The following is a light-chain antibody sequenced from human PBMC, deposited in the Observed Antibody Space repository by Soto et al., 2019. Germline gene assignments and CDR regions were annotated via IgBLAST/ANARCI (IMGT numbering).Light chain of an antibody. CDR2: GAS. J-gene: IGKJ4*01. CDR1: QSISSNY. CDR3: QQYGYPQLT. V-gene: IGKV3-20*01. Sequence: EIVLTQSPGTLSLSPGERVTLSCRASQSISSNYLAWFQHKPGQAPRLLIYGASTRAADIPDRFTGSGAGTNFTLPIRRLEPEDSAVFWCQQYGYPQLTFGGGTKVEI.